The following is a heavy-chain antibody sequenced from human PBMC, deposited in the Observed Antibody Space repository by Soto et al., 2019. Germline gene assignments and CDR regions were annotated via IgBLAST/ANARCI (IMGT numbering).Heavy chain of an antibody. V-gene: IGHV2-5*02. CDR3: AYASASHHHAMEV. J-gene: IGHJ6*02. Sequence: QITLKESGPTLVKSTQTLTLTCTFSGFSHTTSGVGVAWIRQPPGKALEWLALIYWDDDEPYSPSLKTRLSITKGNSKDQVVLTMANMDPVDTATYYCAYASASHHHAMEVWGQGTTVTVSS. D-gene: IGHD6-25*01. CDR2: IYWDDDE. CDR1: GFSHTTSGVG.